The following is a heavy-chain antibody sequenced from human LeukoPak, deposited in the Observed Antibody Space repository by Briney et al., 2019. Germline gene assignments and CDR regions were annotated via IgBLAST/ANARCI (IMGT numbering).Heavy chain of an antibody. CDR1: GGSFSGYY. J-gene: IGHJ4*02. V-gene: IGHV4-34*01. CDR2: INHSGST. D-gene: IGHD3-9*01. CDR3: ARRSYDILTDYYKSKDGDY. Sequence: SETLTLTCAVYGGSFSGYYWSWIRQPPGKGLEWIGEINHSGSTNYNPSLKSRVTISVDTSKNQFSLKLSSVTAADTAVYYCARRSYDILTDYYKSKDGDYWGQGTLVTVSS.